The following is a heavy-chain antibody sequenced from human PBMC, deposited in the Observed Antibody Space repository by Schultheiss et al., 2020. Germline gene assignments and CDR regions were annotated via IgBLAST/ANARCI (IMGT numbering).Heavy chain of an antibody. CDR2: IYYSGST. J-gene: IGHJ4*02. CDR1: GGSISSYY. CDR3: ARHTLSGWYGGDYFDY. Sequence: SQTLSLTCTVSGGSISSYYWSWIRQPPGKGLEWIGYIYYSGSTNYNPSLKSRVTISVDTSKNQFSLKLSSVTAADTAVYYCARHTLSGWYGGDYFDYWGQGTLVTVSS. D-gene: IGHD6-19*01. V-gene: IGHV4-59*08.